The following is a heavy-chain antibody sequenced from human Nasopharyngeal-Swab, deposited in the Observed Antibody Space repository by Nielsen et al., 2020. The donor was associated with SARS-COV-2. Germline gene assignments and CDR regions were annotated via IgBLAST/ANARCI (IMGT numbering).Heavy chain of an antibody. CDR2: IYPDDSDT. V-gene: IGHV5-51*01. J-gene: IGHJ4*02. CDR3: ARPGGDGYYFDY. Sequence: VRQMPGKGLEWMGLIYPDDSDTRYSPSFQGQVTISADTSISTAYLQWSSLKASDTAMYYCARPGGDGYYFDYWGQGTLVTVSS. D-gene: IGHD2-21*02.